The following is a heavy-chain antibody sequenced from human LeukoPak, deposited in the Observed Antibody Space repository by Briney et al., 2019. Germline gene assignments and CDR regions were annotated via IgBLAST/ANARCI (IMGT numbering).Heavy chain of an antibody. J-gene: IGHJ6*02. Sequence: PSETLSLTCSVSGGSISISGFYWNWIRQLPGKGLEWIGYTYNSGNTYYNPSFGSRVTISTDTSMNQFFLKSHSVTTADTAVYYCARGRWEWLFRYYYYGMDVWGQGTTVTVSS. CDR1: GGSISISGFY. V-gene: IGHV4-31*03. D-gene: IGHD3-3*01. CDR3: ARGRWEWLFRYYYYGMDV. CDR2: TYNSGNT.